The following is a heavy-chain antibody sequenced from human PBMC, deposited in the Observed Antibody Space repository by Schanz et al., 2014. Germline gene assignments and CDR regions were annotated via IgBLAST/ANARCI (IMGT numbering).Heavy chain of an antibody. CDR2: INPTTGNP. V-gene: IGHV7-4-1*02. CDR3: ARARYGLDV. Sequence: QLVQSGSEFRKPGASVKVSCKASGYIFSSYAIHWVRQAPGQGLEWMGWINPTTGNPGYAQGFTGRFVFSFDTSVGAASLQFSGVKAEDTTVYYCARARYGLDVWGQGTTVTVSS. CDR1: GYIFSSYA. J-gene: IGHJ6*02.